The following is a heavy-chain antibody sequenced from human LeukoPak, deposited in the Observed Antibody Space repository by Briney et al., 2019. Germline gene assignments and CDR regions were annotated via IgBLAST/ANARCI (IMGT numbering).Heavy chain of an antibody. CDR3: ARQMGVPYSLRAAAGIYFDY. D-gene: IGHD6-13*01. Sequence: PSETLSLTCTVSGGSTSSYYWSWIRQPAGKGLEWIGRIYTSGSTNYNPSLKSRVTMSVDTSKNQFSLKLSSVTAADTAVYYCARQMGVPYSLRAAAGIYFDYWGQGTLVTVSS. CDR1: GGSTSSYY. V-gene: IGHV4-4*07. CDR2: IYTSGST. J-gene: IGHJ4*02.